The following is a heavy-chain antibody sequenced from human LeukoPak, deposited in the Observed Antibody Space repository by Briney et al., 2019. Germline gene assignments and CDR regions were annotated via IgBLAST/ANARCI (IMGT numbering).Heavy chain of an antibody. CDR1: GGSISSSSYY. J-gene: IGHJ3*02. D-gene: IGHD5-18*01. Sequence: PSETLSLTCTVSGGSISSSSYYWGWIRQPPGKGLEWIGSIYYSGSTYYNLSLKSRVTISVDTSKNQFSLKLSSVTAADTAVYYCARDGLWIQNAFDIWGQGTIVTVSS. CDR3: ARDGLWIQNAFDI. V-gene: IGHV4-39*07. CDR2: IYYSGST.